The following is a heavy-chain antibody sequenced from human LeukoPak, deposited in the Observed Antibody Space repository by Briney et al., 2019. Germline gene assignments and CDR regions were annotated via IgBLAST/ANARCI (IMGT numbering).Heavy chain of an antibody. V-gene: IGHV3-53*01. CDR2: IYSGGST. J-gene: IGHJ4*02. CDR3: ARAGPIDY. CDR1: GFIVSSKY. Sequence: GGSLRLSCAASGFIVSSKYMSWVRQAPGKGLEWVSVIYSGGSTYYAASVEGRFTISRDNSKNTVYLQMNSVRVEYTAVYYCARAGPIDYWGQGTLVTVSS.